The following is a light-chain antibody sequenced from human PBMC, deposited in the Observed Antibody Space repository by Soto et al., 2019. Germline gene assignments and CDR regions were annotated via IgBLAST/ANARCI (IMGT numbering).Light chain of an antibody. Sequence: EIVMTQSPATLSVSPGERATLSCRASQSVSSNLAWYQQKPGQAPRLLIYGASTRATGIPARFSGSGFGTEFTLTISSLQSEDFAVYYCQQYNNWPPTTFGKGTKVDIK. J-gene: IGKJ1*01. CDR3: QQYNNWPPTT. V-gene: IGKV3-15*01. CDR2: GAS. CDR1: QSVSSN.